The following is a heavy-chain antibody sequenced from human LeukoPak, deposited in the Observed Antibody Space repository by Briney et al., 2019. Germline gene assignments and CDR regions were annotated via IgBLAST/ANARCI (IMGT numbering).Heavy chain of an antibody. Sequence: GGSLRLSCEASGFTFSNYGMHWVRQAPGKGLEWVAFISYDESNKYYVDAVKGRFTISRDNSKNTLFLQMNSLRPEDTAVYYCAQWAAVRGFITPLDYWGQGTLDT. CDR3: AQWAAVRGFITPLDY. D-gene: IGHD3-10*01. CDR2: ISYDESNK. V-gene: IGHV3-30*03. J-gene: IGHJ4*02. CDR1: GFTFSNYG.